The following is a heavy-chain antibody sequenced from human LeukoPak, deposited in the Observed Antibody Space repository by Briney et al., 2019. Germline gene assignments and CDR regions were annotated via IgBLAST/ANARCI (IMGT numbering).Heavy chain of an antibody. J-gene: IGHJ4*02. CDR2: FYYTGST. V-gene: IGHV4-59*01. D-gene: IGHD3-10*01. CDR3: ATSPMVRGIYQFDY. CDR1: GGSISSYY. Sequence: SETLSLTCTVSGGSISSYYWSWIRQPPGKGLEWIGYFYYTGSTHYNPSLKSRVTISVDTSKNQLSLKVTSVTAADTAIYYCATSPMVRGIYQFDYWGQGTLVTVSS.